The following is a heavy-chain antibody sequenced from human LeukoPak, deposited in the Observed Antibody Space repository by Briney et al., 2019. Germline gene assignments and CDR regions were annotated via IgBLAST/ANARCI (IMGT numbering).Heavy chain of an antibody. Sequence: GGSLRLSCAASGFAFSTYGMHWVRRAPGKGLEWVAVIWSDGTNERYADSVKGRFTISRDNSKNTLFWQMNSLRAEDEAVYYCTGDKGSGSYLGAFDIWGQGTMVTVSS. V-gene: IGHV3-33*01. J-gene: IGHJ3*02. D-gene: IGHD3-10*01. CDR2: IWSDGTNE. CDR3: TGDKGSGSYLGAFDI. CDR1: GFAFSTYG.